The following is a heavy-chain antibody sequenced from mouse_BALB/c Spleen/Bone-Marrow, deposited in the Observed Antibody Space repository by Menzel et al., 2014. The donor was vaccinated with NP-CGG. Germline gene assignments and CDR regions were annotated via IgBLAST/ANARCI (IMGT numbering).Heavy chain of an antibody. CDR3: ARNGNFFAMDS. CDR1: GFSLTGYG. V-gene: IGHV2-6*02. CDR2: IWSDGST. D-gene: IGHD2-1*01. J-gene: IGHJ4*01. Sequence: VQLVESGPGLVAPSQSLSNTCTVSGFSLTGYGVNWVRQPPGKGLEWLVVIWSDGSTTYNSALKSRLSITKDNSKSQVFLKMNSLQTDDTAMYYCARNGNFFAMDSWGQGTSVTVSS.